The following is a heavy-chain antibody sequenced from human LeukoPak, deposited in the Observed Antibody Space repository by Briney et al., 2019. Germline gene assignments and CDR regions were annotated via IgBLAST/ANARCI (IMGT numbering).Heavy chain of an antibody. Sequence: GGSLRLSCAASGFTFSSYWMSWVCQAPGKGLEWVANIKQDGSEKYCVDSVKGRFTISRDNAKNSLYLQMNSLRAEDTAVYYCARRSGTFGGVIGPRFDYWGQGTLVTVSS. CDR1: GFTFSSYW. CDR2: IKQDGSEK. J-gene: IGHJ4*02. CDR3: ARRSGTFGGVIGPRFDY. D-gene: IGHD3-16*01. V-gene: IGHV3-7*01.